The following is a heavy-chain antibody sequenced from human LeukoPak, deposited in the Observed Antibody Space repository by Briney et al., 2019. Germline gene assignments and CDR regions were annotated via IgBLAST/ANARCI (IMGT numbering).Heavy chain of an antibody. D-gene: IGHD3-22*01. Sequence: SETLSLTCTVSGGSISSSSYYWSWIRQPPGKGLEWIGEINHSGSTNYNPSLKSRVTISVDTSKNQFSLKLSSVTAADTAVYYCARAIGYYYDSSGYYRLWGQGTLVTVSS. CDR2: INHSGST. CDR3: ARAIGYYYDSSGYYRL. CDR1: GGSISSSSYY. J-gene: IGHJ4*02. V-gene: IGHV4-39*07.